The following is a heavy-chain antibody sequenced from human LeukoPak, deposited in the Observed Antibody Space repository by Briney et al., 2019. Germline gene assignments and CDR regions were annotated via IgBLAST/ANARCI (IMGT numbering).Heavy chain of an antibody. V-gene: IGHV3-20*04. Sequence: GGSLRLSCAASGFTFDDYGMSWVRHAPGKGLEWVSGINWNGGSTVYADSVKGRFTISRDNAKNSLYLQMNSLRAEDTALYYCARGGAQLRFLEWLLPNYFDYWGQGTLVTVSS. CDR3: ARGGAQLRFLEWLLPNYFDY. CDR1: GFTFDDYG. D-gene: IGHD3-3*01. CDR2: INWNGGST. J-gene: IGHJ4*02.